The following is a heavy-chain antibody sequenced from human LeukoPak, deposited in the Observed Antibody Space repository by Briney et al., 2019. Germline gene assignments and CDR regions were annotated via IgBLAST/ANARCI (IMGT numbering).Heavy chain of an antibody. CDR3: ARDSYSSSWYTPGGGGY. J-gene: IGHJ4*02. CDR2: INPSGGST. V-gene: IGHV1-46*01. CDR1: GGTFSAYA. Sequence: GASVKVSCKASGGTFSAYAISWVRQAPGQGLEWMGIINPSGGSTSYAQKFQGRVTMTRDTSTSTVYMELSSLRSEDTAVYYCARDSYSSSWYTPGGGGYWGQGTLVTVSS. D-gene: IGHD6-13*01.